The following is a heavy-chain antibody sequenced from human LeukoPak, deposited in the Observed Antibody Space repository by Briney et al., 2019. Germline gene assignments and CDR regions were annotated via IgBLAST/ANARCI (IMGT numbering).Heavy chain of an antibody. V-gene: IGHV4-39*02. Sequence: PSETLSLTCTVSGGSISSSSYYWGWIRQPPGRGLEWIGSIYYSGSTYYNPSLKSRVTISVDTSKNQFSLKLSSVTAADTAVYYCAREWGYYGSGSYYFSPLWGQGTLVTVSS. J-gene: IGHJ4*02. D-gene: IGHD3-10*01. CDR3: AREWGYYGSGSYYFSPL. CDR1: GGSISSSSYY. CDR2: IYYSGST.